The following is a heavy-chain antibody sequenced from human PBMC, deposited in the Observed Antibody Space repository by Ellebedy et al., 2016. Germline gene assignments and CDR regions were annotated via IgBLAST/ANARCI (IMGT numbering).Heavy chain of an antibody. D-gene: IGHD3-22*01. CDR2: IYYTGTT. CDR3: ARGYFDTSGYSNPFDP. CDR1: GGSLSNYY. V-gene: IGHV4-59*01. J-gene: IGHJ5*02. Sequence: SETLSLTCTVSGGSLSNYYWSWIRRPPGKGLEWLGYIYYTGTTKYNPSLEGRVPLSVDTSKNQFSLMLTSVTAADTAVYYCARGYFDTSGYSNPFDPWGQGILVTVSS.